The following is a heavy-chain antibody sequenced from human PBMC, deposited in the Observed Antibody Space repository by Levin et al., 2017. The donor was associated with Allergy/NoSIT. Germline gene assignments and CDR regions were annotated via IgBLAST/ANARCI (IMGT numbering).Heavy chain of an antibody. CDR1: GFTFSSYT. Sequence: GGSLRLSCAASGFTFSSYTINWAWVRQAPGKGLEWISFISSGSGTIYYADSVKGRFTISRDNAKNSLYLQMSSLRAEDTAVYYCARDYGDSQFDYWGQGTLVTVSS. D-gene: IGHD4-17*01. CDR3: ARDYGDSQFDY. J-gene: IGHJ4*02. CDR2: ISSGSGTI. V-gene: IGHV3-48*01.